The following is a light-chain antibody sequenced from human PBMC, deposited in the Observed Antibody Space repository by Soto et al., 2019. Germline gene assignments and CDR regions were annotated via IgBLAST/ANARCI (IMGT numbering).Light chain of an antibody. CDR1: QSVSSN. J-gene: IGKJ5*01. CDR2: GAS. Sequence: EIVMTQSPATLSVSPGESATLSCRASQSVSSNLAWYQQKPGQAPRLLIYGASTRATGIQARFSGSGSGTEFTLAIRSLQSEDFAVYYCKQYNNGITCGQGTRLEIK. V-gene: IGKV3-15*01. CDR3: KQYNNGIT.